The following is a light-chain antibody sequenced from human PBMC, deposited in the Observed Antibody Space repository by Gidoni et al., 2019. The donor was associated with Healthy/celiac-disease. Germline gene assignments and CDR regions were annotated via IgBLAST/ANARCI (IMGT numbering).Light chain of an antibody. CDR3: QQRSNWPPVLT. V-gene: IGKV3-11*01. CDR1: QSVSSY. Sequence: ILLTQSPATLSLPPGERATLSCRASQSVSSYLAWYQQKPGQAPRLRIYDASNRATGIPARFSGSGSGTDFTLTISSLEPEDFAVYYCQQRSNWPPVLTFGGGTKVEIK. J-gene: IGKJ4*01. CDR2: DAS.